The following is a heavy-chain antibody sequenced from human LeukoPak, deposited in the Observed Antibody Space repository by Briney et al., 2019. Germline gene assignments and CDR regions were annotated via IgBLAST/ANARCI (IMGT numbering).Heavy chain of an antibody. D-gene: IGHD1-14*01. CDR2: INPGGSSI. CDR3: AGSNQADDY. V-gene: IGHV3-74*01. J-gene: IGHJ4*02. Sequence: GGSLRLSCAASGFTFSSYWMHWIRQVPGKGLVWVARINPGGSSITYADSVKGRFTISRDNAKNTLYLQMDSLRAEDTGVYYCAGSNQADDYWGQGTLVTVSS. CDR1: GFTFSSYW.